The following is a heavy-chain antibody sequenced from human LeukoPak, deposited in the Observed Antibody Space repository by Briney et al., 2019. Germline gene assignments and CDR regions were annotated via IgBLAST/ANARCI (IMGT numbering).Heavy chain of an antibody. V-gene: IGHV3-23*01. CDR2: ISGNGVTT. CDR1: GFTLSTYA. J-gene: IGHJ4*02. D-gene: IGHD4-23*01. Sequence: VQPGGSLTLSCAASGFTLSTYAMGWVRQAPGEGLRWVSSISGNGVTTYYADSVKGRFTISRDNSKNTLYLQMNSLRAEDTALYYCAKALYGGNTVWGQGTLVTVSS. CDR3: AKALYGGNTV.